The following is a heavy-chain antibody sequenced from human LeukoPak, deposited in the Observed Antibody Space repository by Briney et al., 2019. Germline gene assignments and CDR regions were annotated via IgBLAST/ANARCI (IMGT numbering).Heavy chain of an antibody. Sequence: PSETLSLTCAVYGGSFSDYYWSWIRQSPGKGLEWIGEINPSGSTSYNPSLKSRVTISVDTSKNQFSLKLSSVTAADTAVYYCARRKRYFDWLPPKYFDYWGQGTLVTVSS. V-gene: IGHV4-34*01. J-gene: IGHJ4*02. CDR2: INPSGST. CDR1: GGSFSDYY. D-gene: IGHD3-9*01. CDR3: ARRKRYFDWLPPKYFDY.